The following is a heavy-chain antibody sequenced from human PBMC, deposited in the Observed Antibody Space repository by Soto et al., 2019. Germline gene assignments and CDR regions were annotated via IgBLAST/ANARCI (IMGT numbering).Heavy chain of an antibody. J-gene: IGHJ6*02. V-gene: IGHV4-38-2*02. D-gene: IGHD2-2*01. CDR1: GYSISSGSY. CDR3: AREGPAAGLYYHYGLEV. Sequence: SETLSLTCTVSGYSISSGSYWAWIRQPPGKGPEWIASIYHGGTTFYNPSLKSRVTISVDKSKNQFSLKLSSVTAADAAVYYCAREGPAAGLYYHYGLEVWCQAPKVTVSS. CDR2: IYHGGTT.